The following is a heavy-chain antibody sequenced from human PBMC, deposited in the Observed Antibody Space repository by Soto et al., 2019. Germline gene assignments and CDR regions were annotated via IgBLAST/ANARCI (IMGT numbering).Heavy chain of an antibody. CDR3: AKVVRFLEWFYYYGMDV. D-gene: IGHD3-3*01. J-gene: IGHJ6*02. V-gene: IGHV3-23*01. CDR2: ISGSGDRT. Sequence: PGGSLRLSCAASGFTFSTYAMSWVRQAPGKGLEWVSAISGSGDRTYYADSVKGRFTISRDISKNTLYLEMSSLSAEDTAVYYCAKVVRFLEWFYYYGMDVWGQGTTVTVSS. CDR1: GFTFSTYA.